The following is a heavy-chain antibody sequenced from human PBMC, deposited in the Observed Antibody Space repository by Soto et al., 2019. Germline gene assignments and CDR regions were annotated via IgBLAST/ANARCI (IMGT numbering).Heavy chain of an antibody. Sequence: GSLRLSCAASGFTFSSYVMSWVRQAPGKGLEWVSAISGGGNRTYDADSVKDRLTISRDNSKNTLYLQMNRLRAEDTAVYYCAKFAGAFYSYSYMDVWGRGTTVTVSS. V-gene: IGHV3-23*01. CDR1: GFTFSSYV. J-gene: IGHJ6*03. D-gene: IGHD3-10*01. CDR2: ISGGGNRT. CDR3: AKFAGAFYSYSYMDV.